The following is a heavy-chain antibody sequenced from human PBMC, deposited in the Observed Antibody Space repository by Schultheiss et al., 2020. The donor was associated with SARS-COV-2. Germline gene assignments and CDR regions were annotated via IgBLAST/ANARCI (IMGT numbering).Heavy chain of an antibody. CDR1: GGSFSGYY. V-gene: IGHV4-34*09. CDR2: INHSGGT. Sequence: SQTLSLTCAVYGGSFSGYYWSWIRQPPGKGLEWIGEINHSGGTNYNSSLKSRVAISLDTSKNQFSLNLSSVTDADTAVYYCARENTDYRFVAYWGQGTLVTVSS. CDR3: ARENTDYRFVAY. D-gene: IGHD4/OR15-4a*01. J-gene: IGHJ4*02.